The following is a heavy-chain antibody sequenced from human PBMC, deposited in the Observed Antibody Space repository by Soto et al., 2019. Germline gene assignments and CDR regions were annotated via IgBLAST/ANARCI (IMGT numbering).Heavy chain of an antibody. CDR3: ARGRGFSSWSYYFDY. J-gene: IGHJ4*02. D-gene: IGHD6-13*01. Sequence: GGSLRLSXXASGFTFSSYWVSGVRQAPGKGLEWVANIKQDGSEKYSVDSVKGRFTISRDNAKNSLYLQMNSLRAEDTAVYYCARGRGFSSWSYYFDYWGQGTLVTVSS. CDR2: IKQDGSEK. V-gene: IGHV3-7*03. CDR1: GFTFSSYW.